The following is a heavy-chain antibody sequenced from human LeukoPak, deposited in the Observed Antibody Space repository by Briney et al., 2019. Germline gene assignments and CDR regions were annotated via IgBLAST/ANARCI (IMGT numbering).Heavy chain of an antibody. J-gene: IGHJ3*02. D-gene: IGHD3-22*01. CDR1: VFTFSSYS. Sequence: AGGSLRLSCAASVFTFSSYSMNWVRQAPGKGLEWVSSISSSSSYIYYADSVKGRFTISRDNAKNSLYLQMNSLRAEDTAVYYYARDQYYYDSNAFDIWGQGTMVTVSS. CDR2: ISSSSSYI. V-gene: IGHV3-21*01. CDR3: ARDQYYYDSNAFDI.